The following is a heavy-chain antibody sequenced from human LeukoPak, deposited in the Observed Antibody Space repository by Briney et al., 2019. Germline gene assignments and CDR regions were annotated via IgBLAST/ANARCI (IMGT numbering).Heavy chain of an antibody. CDR2: IYYSGST. J-gene: IGHJ2*01. CDR1: GRSISGYY. CDR3: ARSARSRWYFDL. V-gene: IGHV4-59*08. Sequence: SETPSLTCTVSGRSISGYYWSWIRQPPGKGLEWIGYIYYSGSTNYNPSLKSRVTISVDTSKNQFSLKLSSVTAADTAVYYCARSARSRWYFDLWGRGTLVTVSS.